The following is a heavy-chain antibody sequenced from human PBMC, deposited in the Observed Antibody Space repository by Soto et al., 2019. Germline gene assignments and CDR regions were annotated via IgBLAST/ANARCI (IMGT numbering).Heavy chain of an antibody. D-gene: IGHD1-26*01. CDR2: ISYDGSNK. Sequence: QVQLVESGGGVVQPGRSLRLSCAASGFTFSSYAMHWVRQAPGKGLEWVAVISYDGSNKYYADSVKGRFTISRDNSKNTLYLQMNSLIAEDTAVYYCASLVGATTLYGFDYWGQGTLVTVSS. J-gene: IGHJ4*02. CDR1: GFTFSSYA. V-gene: IGHV3-30-3*01. CDR3: ASLVGATTLYGFDY.